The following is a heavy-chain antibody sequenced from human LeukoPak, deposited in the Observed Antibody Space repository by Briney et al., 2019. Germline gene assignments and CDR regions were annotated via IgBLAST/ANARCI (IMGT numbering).Heavy chain of an antibody. CDR2: IWFDGSKE. CDR1: GFTFRTFG. Sequence: GGSLRLCCAASGFTFRTFGMHWGRQAPGKGPEWVAVIWFDGSKEYYKDFAKGRLTISRDNSKNTVYLQMNSLRAEDTAVYYCARYYSHTSDWSEGGLDQWGQGTLVTVSS. V-gene: IGHV3-33*03. J-gene: IGHJ4*02. CDR3: ARYYSHTSDWSEGGLDQ. D-gene: IGHD6-19*01.